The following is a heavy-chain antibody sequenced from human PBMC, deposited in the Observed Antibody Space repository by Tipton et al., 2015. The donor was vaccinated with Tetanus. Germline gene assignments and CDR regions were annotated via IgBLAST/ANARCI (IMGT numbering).Heavy chain of an antibody. D-gene: IGHD3-22*01. J-gene: IGHJ2*01. CDR3: AGVFDGTSGYPWCFDF. CDR2: ISGSSRNE. CDR1: GFTFSHFY. V-gene: IGHV3-11*01. Sequence: SLRLSCAASGFTFSHFYMTWVRQAPGKGLEWLSYISGSSRNEYNAASVKRRFTVSSDNANNSLHLQMNGLTAEDTAVYYCAGVFDGTSGYPWCFDFWGRGTLVTVSS.